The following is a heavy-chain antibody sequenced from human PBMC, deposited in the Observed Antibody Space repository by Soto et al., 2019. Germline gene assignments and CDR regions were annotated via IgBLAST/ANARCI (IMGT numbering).Heavy chain of an antibody. V-gene: IGHV1-8*01. J-gene: IGHJ4*02. CDR3: ARGVSAGVDY. Sequence: GWMQPSTGRTGYAQKFQGRVTMTRDTSINTAYMELTTLTSDDTAFYYCARGVSAGVDYWGQGTLVTVSS. CDR2: MQPSTGRT. D-gene: IGHD1-26*01.